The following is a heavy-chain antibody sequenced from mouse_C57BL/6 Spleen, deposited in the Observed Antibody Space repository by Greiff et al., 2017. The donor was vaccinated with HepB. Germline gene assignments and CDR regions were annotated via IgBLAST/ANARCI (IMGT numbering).Heavy chain of an antibody. J-gene: IGHJ4*01. Sequence: QVHVKQSGAELVKPGASVKISCKASGYAFSSYWMNWVKQRPGKGLEWIGQIYPGDGDTNYNGKFKGKATLTADKSSSTAYMQLSSLTTEDSAVYFCTRSIRYYAMDYWGQGTSVTVSS. CDR2: IYPGDGDT. CDR3: TRSIRYYAMDY. D-gene: IGHD1-2*01. V-gene: IGHV1-80*01. CDR1: GYAFSSYW.